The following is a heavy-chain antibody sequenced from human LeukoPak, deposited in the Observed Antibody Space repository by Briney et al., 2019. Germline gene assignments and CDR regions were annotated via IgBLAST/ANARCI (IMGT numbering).Heavy chain of an antibody. CDR2: ISYDGSNK. CDR1: GFTFSSYA. D-gene: IGHD6-19*01. CDR3: ARVAVAGTNLYFDY. V-gene: IGHV3-30*04. J-gene: IGHJ4*02. Sequence: GGSLRLSCAASGFTFSSYAMHWVRQAPGKGLEGVAVISYDGSNKYYADSVKGRFTISRDNSKNTLYLQMNSLRAEDTAVYYCARVAVAGTNLYFDYWGQGTLVTVSS.